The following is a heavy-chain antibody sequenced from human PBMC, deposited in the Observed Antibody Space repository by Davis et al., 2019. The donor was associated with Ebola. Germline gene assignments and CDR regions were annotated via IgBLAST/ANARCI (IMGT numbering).Heavy chain of an antibody. V-gene: IGHV4-59*11. J-gene: IGHJ5*02. CDR2: IYYSGST. CDR1: GGSISSHY. CDR3: ARGREIPTNWFDP. Sequence: PGGSLRLSCTVSGGSISSHYWSWIRQPPGKGLEWIGYIYYSGSTNYNPSLKSRVTISVDTSKNQFSLKLSSVTAADTAVYYCARGREIPTNWFDPWGQGTLVTVSS.